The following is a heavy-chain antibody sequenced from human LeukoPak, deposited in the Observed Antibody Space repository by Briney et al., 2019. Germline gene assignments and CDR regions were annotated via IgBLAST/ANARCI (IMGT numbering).Heavy chain of an antibody. J-gene: IGHJ4*02. CDR1: GGSLRSNYY. CDR2: IYHSGST. Sequence: SETLSLTCTVSGGSLRSNYYWGWIRQPPGKGLEWIGSIYHSGSTYYTPSLKSRVTISVDTSKNQFSLKLTSVTAADTAVYFCARQEVGITIFDYWGQGTLVTVSS. CDR3: ARQEVGITIFDY. V-gene: IGHV4-38-2*02. D-gene: IGHD1-14*01.